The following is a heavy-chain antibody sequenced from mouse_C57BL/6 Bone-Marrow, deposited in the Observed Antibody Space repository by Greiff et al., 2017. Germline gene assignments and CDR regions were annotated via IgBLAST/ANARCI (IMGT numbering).Heavy chain of an antibody. CDR1: GFTFSSYA. Sequence: EVKLVESGGGLVKPGGSLKLSCAASGFTFSSYAMSWVRQTPEKRLEWVATISDGGSYTYYPDNVKGRFTISRDNAKNNLYLQMSHLKSEETAMYYCARGSPFTTVVYFDYWGQGTTLTVSS. CDR2: ISDGGSYT. CDR3: ARGSPFTTVVYFDY. D-gene: IGHD1-1*01. J-gene: IGHJ2*01. V-gene: IGHV5-4*03.